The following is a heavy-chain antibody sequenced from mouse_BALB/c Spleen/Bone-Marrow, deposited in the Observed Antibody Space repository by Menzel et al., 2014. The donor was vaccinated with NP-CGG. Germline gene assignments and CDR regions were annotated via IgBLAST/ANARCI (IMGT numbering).Heavy chain of an antibody. CDR3: ARTGIGLDY. CDR1: GYAFNLSW. CDR2: IYPGDGDT. V-gene: IGHV1-82*01. Sequence: VQLQQSGAELVKPGASVKISCKASGYAFNLSWMNWAKQRPGQGLEWIGRIYPGDGDTSYNGKFKGKATLTADKSSSTAYMQLINLTSVDSAVYFCARTGIGLDYWGQGTSVTVSS. D-gene: IGHD4-1*01. J-gene: IGHJ4*01.